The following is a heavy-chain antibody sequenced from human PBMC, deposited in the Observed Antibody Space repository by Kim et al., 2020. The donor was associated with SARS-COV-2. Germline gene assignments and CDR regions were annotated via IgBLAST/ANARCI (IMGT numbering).Heavy chain of an antibody. CDR3: ARVQGYYDSSGYPPWFDP. V-gene: IGHV3-11*06. D-gene: IGHD3-22*01. J-gene: IGHJ5*02. Sequence: KGRFTIYRDNAKNSLYLQMNSLRAEETAVYYCARVQGYYDSSGYPPWFDPWGQGTLVTVSS.